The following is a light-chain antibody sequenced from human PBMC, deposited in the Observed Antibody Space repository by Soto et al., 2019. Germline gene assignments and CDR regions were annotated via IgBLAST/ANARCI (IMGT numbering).Light chain of an antibody. CDR3: QQRASWPIT. Sequence: EIVLTQSPTTLSLSAGERATLSCRASQSVYSYLIWYQQRPGQAPRLLISDASSRATGIPARFSGSGSGTDFTLTISSLEPEDFAVYYCQQRASWPITFGQGTRLEIK. CDR1: QSVYSY. V-gene: IGKV3-11*01. J-gene: IGKJ5*01. CDR2: DAS.